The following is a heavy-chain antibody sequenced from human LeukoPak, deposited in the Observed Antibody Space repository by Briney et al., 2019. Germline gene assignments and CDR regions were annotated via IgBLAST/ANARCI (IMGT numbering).Heavy chain of an antibody. CDR3: ARVGTGTTSLDY. J-gene: IGHJ4*02. V-gene: IGHV1-18*01. Sequence: ASVKVSCKASGGTFSSYAISWVRQAPGQGLEWMGWISAYNGNTNYAQKLQGRVTMTTDTSTSTAYMELRSLRSDDTAVYYCARVGTGTTSLDYWGQGTLVTVSS. D-gene: IGHD1-1*01. CDR1: GGTFSSYA. CDR2: ISAYNGNT.